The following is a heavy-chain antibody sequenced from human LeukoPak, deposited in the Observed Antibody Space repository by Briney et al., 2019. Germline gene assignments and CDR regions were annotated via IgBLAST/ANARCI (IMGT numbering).Heavy chain of an antibody. Sequence: SETLSLTCAVYGGSFSGYYWSWIRQPPGKGLEWIGEINHSGSTNYNPSLKSRVTILVDTSKNQFSLKLSSVTAADTAVYYCASTLTADYGGFCGWGQGTLVTVSS. CDR3: ASTLTADYGGFCG. CDR1: GGSFSGYY. J-gene: IGHJ4*02. D-gene: IGHD4-23*01. V-gene: IGHV4-34*01. CDR2: INHSGST.